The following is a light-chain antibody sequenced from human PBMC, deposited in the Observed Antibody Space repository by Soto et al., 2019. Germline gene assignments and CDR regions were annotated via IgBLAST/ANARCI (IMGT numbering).Light chain of an antibody. CDR1: ESVSSY. CDR3: QQRYNWPPT. V-gene: IGKV3-11*01. Sequence: EIVLPQSPATLSLSPGEKATLSCRASESVSSYLAWYQQRPGQGPRLLIFDASNRQYGIPARFSGSGSGTDFTLTISSLEPEDFAVYYCQQRYNWPPTFGQGTKVEIK. J-gene: IGKJ1*01. CDR2: DAS.